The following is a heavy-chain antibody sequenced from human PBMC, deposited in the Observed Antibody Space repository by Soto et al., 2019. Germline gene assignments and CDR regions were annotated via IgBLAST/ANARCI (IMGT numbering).Heavy chain of an antibody. CDR2: INPASGST. Sequence: QVQLVQSGAEVKKPGASVKLSCRTSGYTFTHYYIHWVRQAPGQGLEWLAIINPASGSTNYAQDFQGRVTLTMDTSTTTVYMELSGLRAEDTAIFYCARDLAAGDYWGQGTLVIVSS. J-gene: IGHJ4*02. D-gene: IGHD6-13*01. V-gene: IGHV1-46*01. CDR1: GYTFTHYY. CDR3: ARDLAAGDY.